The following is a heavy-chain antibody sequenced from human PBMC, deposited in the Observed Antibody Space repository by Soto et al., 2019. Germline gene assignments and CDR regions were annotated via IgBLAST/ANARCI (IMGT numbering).Heavy chain of an antibody. D-gene: IGHD1-26*01. J-gene: IGHJ6*02. CDR3: ARDVESGSSQYYYYYYGMDV. V-gene: IGHV3-30-3*01. CDR2: ISYGGSSK. CDR1: GFTFRSYA. Sequence: GGSLRLSCAASGFTFRSYAMHWVRQAPGKGLEWVAVISYGGSSKYYADSLKGRFTISRDNSKNTLYLQMNSLRADDTAVYYCARDVESGSSQYYYYYYGMDVWGQGTTVTVSS.